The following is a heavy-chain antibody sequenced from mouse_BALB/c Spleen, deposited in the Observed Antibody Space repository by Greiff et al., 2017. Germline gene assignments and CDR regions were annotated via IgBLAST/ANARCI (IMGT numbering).Heavy chain of an antibody. CDR1: GFTFSSYT. CDR3: ARLGAYYDYSPYYYAMDY. J-gene: IGHJ4*01. CDR2: ISSGGSYT. Sequence: EVQVVESGEGLVKPGGSLKLSCAASGFTFSSYTMSWVRQTPEKRLEWVATISSGGSYTYYPDSVKGRFTISRDNAKNTLYLQMSSLKSEDTAMYYCARLGAYYDYSPYYYAMDYWGQGTSVTVSS. D-gene: IGHD2-4*01. V-gene: IGHV5-6-4*01.